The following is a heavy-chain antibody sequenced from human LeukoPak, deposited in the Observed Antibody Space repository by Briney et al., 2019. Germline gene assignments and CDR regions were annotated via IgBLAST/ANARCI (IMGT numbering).Heavy chain of an antibody. CDR2: TYYRSKWYN. J-gene: IGHJ4*02. CDR3: ARDQWLYGGNSF. V-gene: IGHV6-1*01. D-gene: IGHD4-23*01. CDR1: GDSVSSNSAA. Sequence: SQTLSLTCDISGDSVSSNSAAWNWIRQSPLRGLEWLGRTYYRSKWYNDYAVSVKSRITINPDTSKNQFSLKLSSVTAADTAVYYCARDQWLYGGNSFWGQGTLVTVSS.